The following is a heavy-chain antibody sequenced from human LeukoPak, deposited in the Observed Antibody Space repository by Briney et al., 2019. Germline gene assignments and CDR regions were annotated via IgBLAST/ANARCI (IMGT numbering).Heavy chain of an antibody. CDR3: AGSTTYAIDY. CDR1: GYSISSGYH. J-gene: IGHJ4*02. CDR2: FYHSGNT. V-gene: IGHV4-38-2*02. Sequence: PSETLSLTCTVSGYSISSGYHWGWIRQPPGKGLEWIGSFYHSGNTHYNPSLKSRVTISIDTSKNQFSLNLSSVTAADTAMYYCAGSTTYAIDYWGQGALVTVSS. D-gene: IGHD2-15*01.